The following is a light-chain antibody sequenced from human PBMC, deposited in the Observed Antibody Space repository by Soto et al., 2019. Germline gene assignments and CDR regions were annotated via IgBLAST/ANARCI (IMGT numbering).Light chain of an antibody. CDR2: NVY. V-gene: IGLV2-14*03. CDR1: SSDVGGYNS. CDR3: SSYTYSSTYL. Sequence: QSALTQPASVSGSPGQSITISCTGTSSDVGGYNSVSWYQHHPGKAPKLMIYNVYNRPSGVFHRFSGSKSGSTASLTISGLQAEDEADYYCSSYTYSSTYLFGTGTKFTVL. J-gene: IGLJ1*01.